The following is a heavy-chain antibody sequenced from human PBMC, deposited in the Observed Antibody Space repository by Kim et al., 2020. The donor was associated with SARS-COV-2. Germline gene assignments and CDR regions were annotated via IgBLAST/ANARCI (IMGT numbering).Heavy chain of an antibody. CDR3: AKVGFGELLSPFYH. D-gene: IGHD3-10*01. J-gene: IGHJ4*02. CDR1: GFTFSSDT. CDR2: VSGDGGRT. Sequence: GGSLRLSCTPSGFTFSSDTMTWVRQAPGKGLEWVSFVSGDGGRTDYADSVKGRFIISRDNSKNTLYLQMNSQRAEDTAVYYCAKVGFGELLSPFYHWGQGTLVTVSS. V-gene: IGHV3-23*01.